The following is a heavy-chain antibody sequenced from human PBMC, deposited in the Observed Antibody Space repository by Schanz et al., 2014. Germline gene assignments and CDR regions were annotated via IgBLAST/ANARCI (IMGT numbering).Heavy chain of an antibody. D-gene: IGHD2-21*02. V-gene: IGHV3-23*04. J-gene: IGHJ6*03. CDR1: GFIFSNSW. CDR2: ISGSGGST. CDR3: ARPSDSSWYMDV. Sequence: EVQLVESGGGLVQPGGSLRLSCTASGFIFSNSWMSWVRQASGKGLEWVSAISGSGGSTYYADSVKGRFTISRDNSKNTLYLQMNSLRAEDTAVYDCARPSDSSWYMDVWGKGTTVTVSS.